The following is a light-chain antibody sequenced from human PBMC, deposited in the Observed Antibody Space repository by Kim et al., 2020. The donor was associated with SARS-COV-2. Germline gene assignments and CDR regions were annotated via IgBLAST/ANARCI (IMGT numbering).Light chain of an antibody. CDR1: QSVSSY. Sequence: EIVLTQSPATLSLSPGERATLSCRASQSVSSYLAWYQQKPGQAPRLLIYDASNRATGTPARFSGSGSGTDFTLTISSLEPEDFAVYYCHQRSNWPRTFGQGTKLEI. V-gene: IGKV3-11*01. J-gene: IGKJ2*01. CDR2: DAS. CDR3: HQRSNWPRT.